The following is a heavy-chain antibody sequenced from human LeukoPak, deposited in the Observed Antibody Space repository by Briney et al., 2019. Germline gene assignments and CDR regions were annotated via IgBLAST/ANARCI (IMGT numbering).Heavy chain of an antibody. CDR3: AKPREASSGWYVFDY. V-gene: IGHV3-30*18. CDR2: ISYDGSNK. CDR1: GFTFSSYG. J-gene: IGHJ4*02. Sequence: GRSLRLFCAASGFTFSSYGMHWVRQAPGKGLEWVAVISYDGSNKYYADSVKGRFTISRDNSKNTLYLQMNSLRAEDTAVYYCAKPREASSGWYVFDYWGQGTLVTVSS. D-gene: IGHD6-19*01.